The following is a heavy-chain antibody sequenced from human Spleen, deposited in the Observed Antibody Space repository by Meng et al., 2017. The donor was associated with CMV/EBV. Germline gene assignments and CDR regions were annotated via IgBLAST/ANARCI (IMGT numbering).Heavy chain of an antibody. CDR1: GFTFSSYW. CDR2: IKQDGSEK. Sequence: SCAASGFTFSSYWMSWVRQAPGKGLEWVANIKQDGSEKYYVDSVKGRFTISRDNAKNSLYLQMNSLRAEDTAVYYCARGLLPDIVVVPAATDYYYYGMDVWGQGTTVTVSS. J-gene: IGHJ6*02. V-gene: IGHV3-7*01. CDR3: ARGLLPDIVVVPAATDYYYYGMDV. D-gene: IGHD2-2*01.